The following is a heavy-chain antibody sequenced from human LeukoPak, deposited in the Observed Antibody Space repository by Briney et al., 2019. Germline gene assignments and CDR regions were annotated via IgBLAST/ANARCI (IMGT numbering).Heavy chain of an antibody. CDR1: GFTFSSDY. D-gene: IGHD2-15*01. J-gene: IGHJ3*02. CDR2: IYSGGST. V-gene: IGHV3-53*01. Sequence: GGSLRLSCVASGFTFSSDYMSWVRQAPGKGLEWVSVIYSGGSTYYAESVKGRFTISRDSFKNTLYLQMSNLRADDTALYYCARLGCSGGSCYSNAFDIWGQGTMVTVSS. CDR3: ARLGCSGGSCYSNAFDI.